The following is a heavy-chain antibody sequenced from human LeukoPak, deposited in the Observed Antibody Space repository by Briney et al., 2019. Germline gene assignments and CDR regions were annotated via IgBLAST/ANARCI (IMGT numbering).Heavy chain of an antibody. D-gene: IGHD3-9*01. Sequence: GGSLRLSCRASGFTLSIYPLHWVRQAPGKGLTYVSAISKNGESTYYADSVRDRFTISRDNSRNTLYLQMTSLRVEDTAVYYCVKEATSYYDYWGQGTLVTVSS. V-gene: IGHV3-64D*06. CDR1: GFTLSIYP. CDR2: ISKNGEST. CDR3: VKEATSYYDY. J-gene: IGHJ4*02.